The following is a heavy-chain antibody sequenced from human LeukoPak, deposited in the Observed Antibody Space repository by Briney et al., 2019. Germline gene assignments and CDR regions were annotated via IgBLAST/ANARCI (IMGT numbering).Heavy chain of an antibody. CDR2: INHSGST. Sequence: PSETLSLTCAVYGGSFSGYYWSWIRQPPGKGLEWIGEINHSGSTNYHPSLKSRVTISVDTSKNQFSLKLSSVTAADTAVYYCASRGYCSSTSCSGNDGMDVWGQGTTVTVSS. V-gene: IGHV4-34*01. CDR3: ASRGYCSSTSCSGNDGMDV. CDR1: GGSFSGYY. J-gene: IGHJ6*02. D-gene: IGHD2-2*01.